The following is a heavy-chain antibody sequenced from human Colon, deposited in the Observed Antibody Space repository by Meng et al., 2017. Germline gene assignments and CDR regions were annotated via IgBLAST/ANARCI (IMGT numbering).Heavy chain of an antibody. D-gene: IGHD5-18*01. Sequence: EVQLVESGGGLVQPGGSLRLSCAASGFTFNNYAMTWVRQAPGKGLVWVSAISASAASTYYADSVKGRFTISRDNSKNTLYLQMNSLRAEDTAVYYCANGYSSDYWGQGTLVTVSS. J-gene: IGHJ4*02. CDR3: ANGYSSDY. CDR2: ISASAAST. CDR1: GFTFNNYA. V-gene: IGHV3-23*04.